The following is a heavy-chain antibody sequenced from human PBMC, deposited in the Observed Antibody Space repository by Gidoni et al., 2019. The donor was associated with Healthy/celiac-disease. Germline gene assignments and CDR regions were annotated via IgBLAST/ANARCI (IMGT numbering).Heavy chain of an antibody. CDR3: ARHGAIAAAGTTYFQH. V-gene: IGHV4-59*08. D-gene: IGHD6-13*01. Sequence: QVQLQESGPGLVKPSETLSLTCTVAGGSISRYSWSWIRQPPGKGLEWIGDIYYSGSTHYNPSLKIRGTISGDTSKNQFSLKLSSVTAADTAVYYCARHGAIAAAGTTYFQHWGQGTLVTVSS. CDR2: IYYSGST. J-gene: IGHJ1*01. CDR1: GGSISRYS.